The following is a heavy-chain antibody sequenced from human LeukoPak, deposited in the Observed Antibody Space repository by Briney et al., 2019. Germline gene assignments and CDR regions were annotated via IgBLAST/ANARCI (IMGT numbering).Heavy chain of an antibody. D-gene: IGHD5/OR15-5a*01. CDR3: ARNTPSVRVDI. J-gene: IGHJ3*02. Sequence: SETLSLTCAGSGVSISSSNWWRWVRQPPGKGREWIGEIYHSGSTNYNRSLKSRVTISVDKSKNQYSLKLSSVTAADTAVYYCARNTPSVRVDIWGQQTMVTVSS. CDR2: IYHSGST. CDR1: GVSISSSNW. V-gene: IGHV4-4*02.